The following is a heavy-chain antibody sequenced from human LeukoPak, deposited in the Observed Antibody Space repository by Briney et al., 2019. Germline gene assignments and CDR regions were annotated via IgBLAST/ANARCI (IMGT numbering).Heavy chain of an antibody. J-gene: IGHJ4*02. V-gene: IGHV3-30*18. D-gene: IGHD2-2*01. Sequence: GALSLSFAASGFPFSSYGMHWVRQAPGKGLEWVAVISYDGSNKYYADSVKGRFTISRDNSKNTLCLQMNSLRAEDTAVYYCAKRQPPLWGQGTLVTVSS. CDR3: AKRQPPL. CDR2: ISYDGSNK. CDR1: GFPFSSYG.